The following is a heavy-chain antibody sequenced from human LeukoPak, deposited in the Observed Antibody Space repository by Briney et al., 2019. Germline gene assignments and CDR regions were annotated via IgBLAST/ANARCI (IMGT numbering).Heavy chain of an antibody. V-gene: IGHV4-38-2*01. CDR3: ARLPYCSSTSCSSPYYFDY. J-gene: IGHJ4*02. CDR2: LHHSGST. D-gene: IGHD2-2*01. CDR1: GYSISSGHY. Sequence: SETLSLTCAVPGYSISSGHYWGWIRQPPGKGLEWVGSLHHSGSTYYSPSLRSRVTISVDSSKNQFSLKLTSVTAADTAVYYCARLPYCSSTSCSSPYYFDYWGQGNLVTVSS.